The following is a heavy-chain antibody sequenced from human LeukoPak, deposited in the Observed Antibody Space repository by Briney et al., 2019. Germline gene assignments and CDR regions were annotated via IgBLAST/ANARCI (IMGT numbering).Heavy chain of an antibody. Sequence: GGSLRLSCGASGITFSSYSMNWVRQAPGKGLEWVSYISSSGSTKYYADSVKGRFTISRDNARNSLYLQMNSLRAEDTAVYYCARDNYYDSSGFDYWGQGTLVTVSS. CDR2: ISSSGSTK. CDR3: ARDNYYDSSGFDY. J-gene: IGHJ4*02. D-gene: IGHD3-22*01. CDR1: GITFSSYS. V-gene: IGHV3-48*01.